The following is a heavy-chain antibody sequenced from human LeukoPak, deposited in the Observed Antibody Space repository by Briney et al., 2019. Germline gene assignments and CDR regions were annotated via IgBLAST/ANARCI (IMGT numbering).Heavy chain of an antibody. CDR1: VGLISSRYYN. J-gene: IGHJ4*02. D-gene: IGHD3-3*01. CDR3: ARVVDYDAYYFDY. V-gene: IGHV4-30-4*01. Sequence: SQTMSLTCTVSVGLISSRYYNWSWIRQPPGKGLEWIGYIYYSGSTYYNPSLKSRVTISVDTSKNQFSLKLSSVTAADTAVYYCARVVDYDAYYFDYWGQGTLVTVSS. CDR2: IYYSGST.